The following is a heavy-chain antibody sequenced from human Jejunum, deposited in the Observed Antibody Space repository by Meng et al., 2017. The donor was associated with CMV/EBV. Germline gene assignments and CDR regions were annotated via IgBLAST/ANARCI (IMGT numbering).Heavy chain of an antibody. CDR1: AFPFITSA. J-gene: IGHJ4*02. D-gene: IGHD1-26*01. CDR2: ISDSGGRP. CDR3: AKERPVGGGFDY. Sequence: PAFPFITSALRWFRQAPGKGLEWVSGISDSGGRPSYADSVKGRFSISRDNSKNTLYLQINSLRPEDTAIYYCAKERPVGGGFDYWGQGTLVTVSS. V-gene: IGHV3-23*01.